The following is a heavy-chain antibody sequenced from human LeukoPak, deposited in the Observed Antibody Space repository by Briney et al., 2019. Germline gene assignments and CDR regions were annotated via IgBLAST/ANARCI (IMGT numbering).Heavy chain of an antibody. CDR2: IGNSGGST. J-gene: IGHJ4*02. V-gene: IGHV3-23*01. Sequence: GGSLRLSCAASGFTFSSYAMSWVRQAPGKGLEWVAAIGNSGGSTYYADSVKGRFTISRDNSKNTLYLQMSSLRAEDTAVYYCVKVGLVGGSSYGTGPYYFDYWGQGTLVTVSS. CDR3: VKVGLVGGSSYGTGPYYFDY. CDR1: GFTFSSYA. D-gene: IGHD1-26*01.